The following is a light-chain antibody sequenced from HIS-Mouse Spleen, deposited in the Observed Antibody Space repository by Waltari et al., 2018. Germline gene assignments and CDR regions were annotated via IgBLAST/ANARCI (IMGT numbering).Light chain of an antibody. J-gene: IGLJ2*01. V-gene: IGLV2-23*01. CDR3: CSYAGSSNVV. CDR1: SSDVGSYNL. CDR2: EGS. Sequence: QSALTQPASVSGSPGQSITISCTGTSSDVGSYNLVSWYQQPPGKAPKLMIYEGSKRPSGVSNLFSGSKSGNTASLTISVLQAEDEADYYCCSYAGSSNVVFGGGTKLTVL.